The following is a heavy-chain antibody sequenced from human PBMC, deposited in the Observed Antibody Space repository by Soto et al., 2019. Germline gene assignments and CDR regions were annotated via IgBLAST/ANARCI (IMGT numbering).Heavy chain of an antibody. CDR3: ARGRGYGYGIDY. CDR1: GGPISSGDHF. J-gene: IGHJ4*02. Sequence: PSETLSLTCTVSGGPISSGDHFWSWIRQTPGKGLESIVYISYGGTTYYNPSLQSRITISVDTSKNQFSLKLSSVTAADTAIYYCARGRGYGYGIDYWGQGTLVTVYS. CDR2: ISYGGTT. V-gene: IGHV4-30-4*01. D-gene: IGHD5-18*01.